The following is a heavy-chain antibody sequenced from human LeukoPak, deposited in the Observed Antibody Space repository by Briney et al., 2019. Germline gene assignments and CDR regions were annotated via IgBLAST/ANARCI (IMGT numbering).Heavy chain of an antibody. CDR1: GYTLTELS. Sequence: ASVKVTCKVSGYTLTELSMHWVRQAPGKGLEWMGGFDPEDGETIYAQKFQGRVTMTEDTSTDTAYMELSSLRSEDTAVYYCATSEPPRESDEASYYWGQGTLVTVSS. V-gene: IGHV1-24*01. CDR3: ATSEPPRESDEASYY. CDR2: FDPEDGET. J-gene: IGHJ4*02.